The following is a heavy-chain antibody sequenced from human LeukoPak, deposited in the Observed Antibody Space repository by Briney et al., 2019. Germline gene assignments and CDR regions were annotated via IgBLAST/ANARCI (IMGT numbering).Heavy chain of an antibody. D-gene: IGHD5-24*01. V-gene: IGHV1-69*06. CDR2: IIPIFGTA. Sequence: GASVKVSCKASGYTFTGYYMHWVRQAPGQGLEWMGGIIPIFGTANYAQKFQGRVTITADKSTSTAYMELSSLRSEDTAVYYCAGSQTGWLQFGVYWFDPWGQGTLVTVSS. CDR1: GYTFTGYY. J-gene: IGHJ5*02. CDR3: AGSQTGWLQFGVYWFDP.